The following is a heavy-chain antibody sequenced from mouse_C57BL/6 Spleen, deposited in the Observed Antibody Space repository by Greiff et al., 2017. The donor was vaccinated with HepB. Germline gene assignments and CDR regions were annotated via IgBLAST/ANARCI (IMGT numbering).Heavy chain of an antibody. J-gene: IGHJ3*01. CDR1: GFTFSSYG. D-gene: IGHD4-1*01. CDR3: ARQNWDRAWFAY. Sequence: EVQGVESGGDLVKPGGSLKLSCAASGFTFSSYGMSWVRQTPDKRLEWVATISSGGSYTYYPDSVKGRFTISRDNAKNTLYLQMSSLKSEDTAMYYCARQNWDRAWFAYWGQGTLVTVSA. V-gene: IGHV5-6*01. CDR2: ISSGGSYT.